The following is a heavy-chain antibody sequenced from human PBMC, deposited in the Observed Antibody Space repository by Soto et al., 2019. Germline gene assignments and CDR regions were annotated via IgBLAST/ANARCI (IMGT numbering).Heavy chain of an antibody. Sequence: SETLSLTCAVSGDAISSGGYSWSWIRQPPGKGLEWIGYIYHSGSTYYNPSLKSRVTISVDRSKNQFSLKLSSVTAADTAVYYCARDEGLGYGDSFDIWGQGTMVTVSS. J-gene: IGHJ3*02. CDR3: ARDEGLGYGDSFDI. V-gene: IGHV4-30-2*01. CDR2: IYHSGST. D-gene: IGHD4-17*01. CDR1: GDAISSGGYS.